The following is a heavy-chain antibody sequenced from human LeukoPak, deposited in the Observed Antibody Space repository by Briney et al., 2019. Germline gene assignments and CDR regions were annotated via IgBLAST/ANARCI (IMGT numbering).Heavy chain of an antibody. CDR3: TRAVAGHPD. J-gene: IGHJ4*02. Sequence: PSETLSLTCAVSGVPFSNYYWSWVRQSPRQGLEWMGEINHSGYTNSNPSPKRGGTISINSTKNQFSVLLTPGPDAAAGVDYCTRAVAGHPDWGQGTLVTVSS. V-gene: IGHV4-34*01. CDR1: GVPFSNYY. D-gene: IGHD6-19*01. CDR2: INHSGYT.